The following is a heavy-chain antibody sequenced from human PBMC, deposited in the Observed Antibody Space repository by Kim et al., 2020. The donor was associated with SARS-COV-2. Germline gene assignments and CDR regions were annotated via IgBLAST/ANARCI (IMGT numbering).Heavy chain of an antibody. J-gene: IGHJ4*02. D-gene: IGHD2-8*01. CDR1: GFTFSDCA. CDR2: IETHGGST. V-gene: IGHV3-23*01. CDR3: AKNGGAYRAFGY. Sequence: GGSLRLSCAASGFTFSDCAMNWVRQAPGKGLEWVSAIETHGGSTYYAASVKGRFTISRDNSKNMLYLQMNSLRAEDTAVYYCAKNGGAYRAFGYWGQGTLVTVSS.